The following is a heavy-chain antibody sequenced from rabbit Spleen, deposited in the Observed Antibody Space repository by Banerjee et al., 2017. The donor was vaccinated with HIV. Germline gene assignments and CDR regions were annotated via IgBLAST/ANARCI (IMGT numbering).Heavy chain of an antibody. CDR2: VDTGSSGFT. CDR3: ARDTSSSFSSYGMDL. Sequence: QSLEESGGDLVKPGASLTLTCTASGVSFGTSNYMCWVRQAPGKGLEWIACVDTGSSGFTYFASWAKGRFTISKTSSTTVALQMTSLTAADTATYFCARDTSSSFSSYGMDLWGPGTLVTVS. CDR1: GVSFGTSNY. J-gene: IGHJ6*01. V-gene: IGHV1S40*01. D-gene: IGHD1-1*01.